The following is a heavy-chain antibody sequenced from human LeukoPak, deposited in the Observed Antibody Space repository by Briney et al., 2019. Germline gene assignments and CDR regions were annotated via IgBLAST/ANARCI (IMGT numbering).Heavy chain of an antibody. CDR2: IYYSGST. J-gene: IGHJ4*02. CDR1: GGSISSYY. V-gene: IGHV4-59*01. D-gene: IGHD3-22*01. Sequence: SETLSLTCTVFGGSISSYYWSRIRQPPGKGLEWIGYIYYSGSTNYNPSLKSRVTISVDTSKNQFSLKLSSVTAADTAVYYCARVCYDSSCDYWGQGTLVTVSS. CDR3: ARVCYDSSCDY.